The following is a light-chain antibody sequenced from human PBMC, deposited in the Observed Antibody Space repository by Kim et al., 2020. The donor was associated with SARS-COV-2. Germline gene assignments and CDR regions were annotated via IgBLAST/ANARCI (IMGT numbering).Light chain of an antibody. J-gene: IGKJ1*01. CDR1: QGIGRW. Sequence: SVGDRVRLTCRARQGIGRWLACDHQRPGRAPNLLIYDASSLQSGVPSTFSGSVSETEFTLTISSLQPDDFVTYYCQHYYSHSPWTFGQGTKVDIK. CDR3: QHYYSHSPWT. CDR2: DAS. V-gene: IGKV1-5*01.